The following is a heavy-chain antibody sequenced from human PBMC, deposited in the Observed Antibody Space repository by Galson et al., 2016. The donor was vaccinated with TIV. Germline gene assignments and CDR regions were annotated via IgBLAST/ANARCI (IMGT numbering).Heavy chain of an antibody. CDR1: DFTVSRNY. J-gene: IGHJ6*02. V-gene: IGHV3-66*02. CDR2: ISNDGTT. CDR3: ARNRRHCGNNCYLYYYYGMDV. Sequence: SLRLSCAASDFTVSRNYMSWVRQAPGKGLEWVSIISNDGTTHYADSVKGRFTTSTDNTKNTLYLQVNSLRVEDTALYYCARNRRHCGNNCYLYYYYGMDVWGHGTTVTVSS. D-gene: IGHD1-20*01.